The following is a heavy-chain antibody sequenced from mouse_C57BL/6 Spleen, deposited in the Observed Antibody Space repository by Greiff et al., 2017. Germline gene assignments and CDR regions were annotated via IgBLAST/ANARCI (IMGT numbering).Heavy chain of an antibody. CDR3: ARQANWDGGYAMDD. CDR1: GFSLTSYG. J-gene: IGHJ4*01. Sequence: VQLQQSGPGLVAPSQSLSITCTVSGFSLTSYGVHWVRQPPGKGLEWLVVIWSDGSTTYNSALKSRLSISKDNSKSQVFLKMNSLQTDDTAMYYCARQANWDGGYAMDDWGQGTSVTVSS. D-gene: IGHD4-1*01. V-gene: IGHV2-6-1*01. CDR2: IWSDGST.